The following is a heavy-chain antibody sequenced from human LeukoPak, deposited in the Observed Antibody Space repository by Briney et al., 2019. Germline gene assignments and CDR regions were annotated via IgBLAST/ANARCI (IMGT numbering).Heavy chain of an antibody. V-gene: IGHV1-69-2*01. D-gene: IGHD3-22*01. CDR1: GYTFTAYY. CDR3: ATAPRIFDLESDSRFGDY. J-gene: IGHJ4*02. Sequence: KISCKASGYTFTAYYIHWVQQAPGKGLEWMGRLDPEDGESIYAGRFQGRVTMTADTSTNTAYMELSSLGSDDTAVYYCATAPRIFDLESDSRFGDYWGQGTLVTVSS. CDR2: LDPEDGES.